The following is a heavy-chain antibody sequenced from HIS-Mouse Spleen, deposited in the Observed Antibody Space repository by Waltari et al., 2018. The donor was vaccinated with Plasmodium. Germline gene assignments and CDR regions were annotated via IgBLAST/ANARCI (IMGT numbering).Heavy chain of an antibody. Sequence: QVQLVASGGGVVQPGRSLRLSCAASGFTFSSYGMHWVRQAPGKGLEWVAVISYDGRNKYYADSVKGRFTISRDNSKNTLYLQMNSLRAEDTAVYYCAKDRRSSSWYVDYWGQGTLVTVSS. CDR2: ISYDGRNK. V-gene: IGHV3-30*18. J-gene: IGHJ4*02. D-gene: IGHD6-13*01. CDR3: AKDRRSSSWYVDY. CDR1: GFTFSSYG.